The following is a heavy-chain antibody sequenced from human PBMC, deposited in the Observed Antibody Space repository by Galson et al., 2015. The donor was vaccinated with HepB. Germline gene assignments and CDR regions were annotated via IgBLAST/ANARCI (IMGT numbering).Heavy chain of an antibody. D-gene: IGHD6-19*01. Sequence: SLRLSCAASGFTFSNYGMHWVRQAPGKGLEWLAVISYDGSNKYYADSVKGRFTISRDNSKNTLYLQMNSLRAEDTALYYCAKDPYLYSALAGTIAGFDYWGQGTLVTVSS. J-gene: IGHJ4*02. CDR2: ISYDGSNK. V-gene: IGHV3-30*18. CDR1: GFTFSNYG. CDR3: AKDPYLYSALAGTIAGFDY.